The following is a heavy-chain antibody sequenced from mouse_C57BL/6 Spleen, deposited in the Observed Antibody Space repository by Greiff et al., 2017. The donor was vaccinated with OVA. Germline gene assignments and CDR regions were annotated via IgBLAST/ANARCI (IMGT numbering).Heavy chain of an antibody. J-gene: IGHJ3*01. Sequence: QVQLQQPGAELVMPGASVKLSCKASGYTFTSYWMHWVKQRPGQGLEWIGEIDPSDSYTNYNQKFKGKSTLTVDKSSSTAYMQLSSLTSEDSAVYYCAREGLRRKAWFADWGQGTLVTVSA. CDR2: IDPSDSYT. CDR1: GYTFTSYW. D-gene: IGHD2-4*01. CDR3: AREGLRRKAWFAD. V-gene: IGHV1-69*01.